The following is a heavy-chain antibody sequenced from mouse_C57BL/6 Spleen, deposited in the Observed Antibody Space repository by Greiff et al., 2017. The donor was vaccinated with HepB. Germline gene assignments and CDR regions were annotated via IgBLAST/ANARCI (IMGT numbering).Heavy chain of an antibody. CDR3: AREAQALFAY. Sequence: EVKLMESGPGLVKPSQSLSLTCSVTGYSITSGYYWNWIRQFPGNKLEWMGYISYDGSNNYNPSLKNRISITRDTSKNQFFLKLNSVTTEDTATYYCAREAQALFAYWGQGTLVTVSA. V-gene: IGHV3-6*01. D-gene: IGHD3-2*02. CDR2: ISYDGSN. J-gene: IGHJ3*01. CDR1: GYSITSGYY.